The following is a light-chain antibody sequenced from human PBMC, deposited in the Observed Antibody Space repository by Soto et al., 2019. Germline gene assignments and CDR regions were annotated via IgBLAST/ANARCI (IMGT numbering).Light chain of an antibody. Sequence: DIQMTQSPSSLSASVGDRVTITCRASKDISNYLAWFQQKPGKVPKFLIYGASTLQSGVPSRFSGSGSGTEFTLTISSLQPEDAATYDCQKYSSAHFTFGPGTRVDVK. V-gene: IGKV1-27*01. CDR2: GAS. J-gene: IGKJ3*01. CDR1: KDISNY. CDR3: QKYSSAHFT.